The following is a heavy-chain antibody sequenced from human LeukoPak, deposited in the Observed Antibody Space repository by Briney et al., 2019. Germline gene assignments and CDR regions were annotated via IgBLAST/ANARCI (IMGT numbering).Heavy chain of an antibody. CDR3: ARSGAARYLDS. J-gene: IGHJ4*02. D-gene: IGHD6-6*01. Sequence: GGSLRLSCADPGSTFSNFWMTWVRQAPGKGLEWVANIKEDGSKKYYVDPVKGRFTISRDNAKNSLYLQMNSLRADDTAVYYCARSGAARYLDSWGQGTLVTVSS. CDR1: GSTFSNFW. CDR2: IKEDGSKK. V-gene: IGHV3-7*01.